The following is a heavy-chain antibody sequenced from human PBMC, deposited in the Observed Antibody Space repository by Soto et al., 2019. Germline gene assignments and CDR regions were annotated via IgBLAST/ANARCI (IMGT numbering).Heavy chain of an antibody. CDR1: GFTFSDYY. D-gene: IGHD4-17*01. V-gene: IGHV3-11*06. J-gene: IGHJ4*02. Sequence: QVQLVESGGGLVKPGGSLRLSCAASGFTFSDYYMSWIRQAPGKGLEWVSYISSSSSYTNYADSVKGRFTISRDNAKNSLYLQMNSLRAEDTAVYYCARDRRATTVTYFDYWGQGTLVTVSS. CDR2: ISSSSSYT. CDR3: ARDRRATTVTYFDY.